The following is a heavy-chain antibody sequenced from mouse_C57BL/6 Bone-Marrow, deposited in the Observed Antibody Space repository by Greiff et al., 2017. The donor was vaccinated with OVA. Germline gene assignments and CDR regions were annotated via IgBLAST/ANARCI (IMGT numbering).Heavy chain of an antibody. Sequence: QVQLKQPGAELVKPGASVKLSCKASGYTFTSYWMHWVKQRPGQGLEWIGMIHPNSGSTNYNEKFKSKATLTVDKSSSTAYMQLSSLTSEDSAVYYCARGYYYGSSLYYYAMDYWGQGTSVTVSS. CDR1: GYTFTSYW. V-gene: IGHV1-64*01. D-gene: IGHD1-1*01. J-gene: IGHJ4*01. CDR3: ARGYYYGSSLYYYAMDY. CDR2: IHPNSGST.